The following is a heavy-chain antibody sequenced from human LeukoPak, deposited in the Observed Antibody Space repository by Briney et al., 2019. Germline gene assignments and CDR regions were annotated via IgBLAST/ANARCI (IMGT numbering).Heavy chain of an antibody. CDR3: ARAQWELHLDY. CDR2: IYYSGST. Sequence: SETLSLTCTVSGGSISPYYWSWIRQPPGKGLEWIGYIYYSGSTNYNPSLKSRVTISVDTSKNQFSLKLSSVTAADTAVYYCARAQWELHLDYWGQGTLVTVSS. CDR1: GGSISPYY. J-gene: IGHJ4*02. D-gene: IGHD1-26*01. V-gene: IGHV4-59*01.